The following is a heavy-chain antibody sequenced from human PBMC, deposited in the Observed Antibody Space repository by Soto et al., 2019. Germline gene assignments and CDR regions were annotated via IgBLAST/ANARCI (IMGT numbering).Heavy chain of an antibody. CDR3: ARDRGIAAAGS. CDR1: GDSITSSNW. Sequence: PSETLSLTCAVSGDSITSSNWWSWVRQPPGKGLEWIGEIYHSGTTNYNPSLKSRVTISVDKSKNQFSLKLTSVTAADTAVYYCARDRGIAAAGSWCQGILVTVAS. V-gene: IGHV4-4*02. J-gene: IGHJ5*02. CDR2: IYHSGTT. D-gene: IGHD6-13*01.